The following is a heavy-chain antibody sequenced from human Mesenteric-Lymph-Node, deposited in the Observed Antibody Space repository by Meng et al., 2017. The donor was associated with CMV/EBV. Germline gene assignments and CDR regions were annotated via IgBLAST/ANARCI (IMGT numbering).Heavy chain of an antibody. D-gene: IGHD6-13*01. CDR2: INTNTGNP. V-gene: IGHV7-4-1*02. CDR1: YTFTSYA. CDR3: ARRRSSWFRGAAEYFQH. J-gene: IGHJ1*01. Sequence: YTFTSYAMTWVRQAPGQGLEWMGWINTNTGNPTYAQGFTGRFVFSLDTSVSTAYLQISSLKAEDTAVYYCARRRSSWFRGAAEYFQHWGQGTLVTVSS.